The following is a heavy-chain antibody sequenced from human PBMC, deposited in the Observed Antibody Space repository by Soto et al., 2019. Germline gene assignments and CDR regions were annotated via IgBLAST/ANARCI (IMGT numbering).Heavy chain of an antibody. V-gene: IGHV3-33*06. J-gene: IGHJ4*02. CDR3: ANDRSGGSLDY. Sequence: VQLVESGGGVVQPGRSLRLSCAASGFTFSSYGMHWVRQAPGKGLEWVAVIWYDGSNKYYADSVKGRFTISRDNSKNTLYLQMNSLRAEDTAVYYCANDRSGGSLDYWGQGTLVTVSS. CDR2: IWYDGSNK. D-gene: IGHD2-15*01. CDR1: GFTFSSYG.